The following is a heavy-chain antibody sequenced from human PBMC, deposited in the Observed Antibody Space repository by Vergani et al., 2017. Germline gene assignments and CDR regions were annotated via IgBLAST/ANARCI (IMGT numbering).Heavy chain of an antibody. CDR3: GRHDRKTYTATMGWYDY. Sequence: QVRLQESGPGLVKPSETLSLTCSVSGGSMSGYYWSWIRQPPGKELEWIGYMYHSGSTNYNPSLETRVTISGDTSKNQFSLKLNSVTAADTAVYYCGRHDRKTYTATMGWYDYWGQGILVTVSS. J-gene: IGHJ4*02. CDR1: GGSMSGYY. V-gene: IGHV4-59*01. D-gene: IGHD3-16*01. CDR2: MYHSGST.